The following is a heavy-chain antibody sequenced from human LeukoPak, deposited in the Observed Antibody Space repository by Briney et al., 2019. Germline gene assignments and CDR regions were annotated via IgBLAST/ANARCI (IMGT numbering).Heavy chain of an antibody. CDR1: GVSVSSNSIA. J-gene: IGHJ6*02. Sequence: SQSLTLTCATSGVSVSSNSIAWDCIAPSPWIDLDSLRRRYCRTKWYNGYAVSVKSRIIINPDTSKNQFSLQLNSVTPEDTAVYYCAREGRYSSGSPYYGMDVWGQGTTVTVSS. V-gene: IGHV6-1*01. D-gene: IGHD6-19*01. CDR3: AREGRYSSGSPYYGMDV. CDR2: RYCRTKWYN.